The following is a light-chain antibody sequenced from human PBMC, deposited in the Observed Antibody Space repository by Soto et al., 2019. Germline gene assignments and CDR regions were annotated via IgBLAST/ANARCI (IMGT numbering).Light chain of an antibody. Sequence: DIQMTQSPSSVSASVGDRVTITCRASQGISNSLAWYQQKPGKAPKLLIYAASSLQSGVPSRFGGSGSGTDFTLTIDSLQPEDFATYFCQQANSFPSTFGQGTRLEIK. CDR3: QQANSFPST. CDR2: AAS. J-gene: IGKJ5*01. CDR1: QGISNS. V-gene: IGKV1D-12*01.